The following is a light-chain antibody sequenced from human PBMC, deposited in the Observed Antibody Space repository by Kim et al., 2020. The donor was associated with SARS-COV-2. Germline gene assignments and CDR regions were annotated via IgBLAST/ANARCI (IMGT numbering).Light chain of an antibody. J-gene: IGLJ3*02. CDR1: SSNIGSNT. Sequence: QRVTISCSGSSSNIGSNTVSWYQQFPGAAPKLLIYSDNQRPSGVPDRFSASKSGTPASLAISGLQSDDEADYYCAAWDDSLNGRGVFGGGTQLTVL. CDR2: SDN. CDR3: AAWDDSLNGRGV. V-gene: IGLV1-44*01.